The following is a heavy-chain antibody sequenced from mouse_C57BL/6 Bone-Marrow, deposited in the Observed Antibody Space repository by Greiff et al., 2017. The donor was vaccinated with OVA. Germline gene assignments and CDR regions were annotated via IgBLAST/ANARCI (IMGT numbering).Heavy chain of an antibody. D-gene: IGHD2-1*01. Sequence: GGGLVQPKGSLTLSCAASGFSFNTYAMNWVRQAPGTGLVWVARIRSKSHNYATYYADSVKDRVTISRDDSESMLYLQMNNVKTEDTAMYYCVSTGGNSTNYARDYWGQGTSVTVSS. CDR2: IRSKSHNYAT. CDR3: VSTGGNSTNYARDY. V-gene: IGHV10-1*01. J-gene: IGHJ4*01. CDR1: GFSFNTYA.